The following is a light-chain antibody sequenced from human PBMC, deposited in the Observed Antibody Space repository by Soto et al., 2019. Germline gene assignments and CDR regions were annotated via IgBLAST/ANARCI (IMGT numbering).Light chain of an antibody. J-gene: IGKJ1*01. CDR1: RSVTSSY. CDR2: AIS. CDR3: QQYGDSPRT. Sequence: ETVLTQFPGTLSLSPGERATLSCRASRSVTSSYLAWYQQKPGQAPRLLLYAISSRATGIPARFSGSGSATDFTLTISKLEPEHFAVYYCQQYGDSPRTFGQGTKVEIK. V-gene: IGKV3-20*01.